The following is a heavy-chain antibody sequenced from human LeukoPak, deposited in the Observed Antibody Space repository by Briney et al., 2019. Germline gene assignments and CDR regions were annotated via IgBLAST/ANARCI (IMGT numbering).Heavy chain of an antibody. CDR3: ARDDIIVGATTLDF. D-gene: IGHD1-26*01. J-gene: IGHJ4*02. CDR2: ISSDGSNK. Sequence: GGSLRLSCAASGFTLSTYAMHWVRQAPGKGLEWLAVISSDGSNKYQVDSVKGRFTISRDNSKNTLYLEMDSVRLGDTAVYYCARDDIIVGATTLDFWGQGTLVTVSS. V-gene: IGHV3-30*04. CDR1: GFTLSTYA.